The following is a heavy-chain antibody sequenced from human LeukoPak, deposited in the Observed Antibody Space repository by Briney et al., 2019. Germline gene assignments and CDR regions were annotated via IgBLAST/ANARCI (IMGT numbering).Heavy chain of an antibody. CDR3: ARVPLSDPSGHYYPH. J-gene: IGHJ1*01. CDR2: INTGNGNT. Sequence: ASVKVSCKTSGYTFTNYGMYWVRQAPRQSPEWMGWINTGNGNTKSSQKFQDRVTLTRDTSASTAYMELNSLSSEDTAVYYCARVPLSDPSGHYYPHWGQGTLVTVSS. D-gene: IGHD3-22*01. V-gene: IGHV1-3*04. CDR1: GYTFTNYG.